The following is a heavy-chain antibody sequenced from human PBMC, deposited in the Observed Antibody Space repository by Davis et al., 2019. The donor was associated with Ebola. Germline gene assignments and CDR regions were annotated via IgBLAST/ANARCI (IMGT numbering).Heavy chain of an antibody. CDR3: ARRLRYFDWLLYALDY. Sequence: MPSETLSLTCAVYGGSFSGYYWSWIRQPPGKGLEWIGEINPSGSTNYHPSLKSRVTISVATSKNQFSLKLSSVTAADTAVYYCARRLRYFDWLLYALDYWGQGTLVTVSS. CDR1: GGSFSGYY. V-gene: IGHV4-34*01. CDR2: INPSGST. J-gene: IGHJ4*02. D-gene: IGHD3-9*01.